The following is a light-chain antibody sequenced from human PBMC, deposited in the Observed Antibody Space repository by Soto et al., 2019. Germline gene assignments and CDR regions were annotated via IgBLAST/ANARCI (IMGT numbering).Light chain of an antibody. CDR3: SSYTSSSTWV. CDR2: DVS. V-gene: IGLV2-14*01. J-gene: IGLJ3*02. CDR1: TSDIGAYNY. Sequence: QSALTQPASVSGSPGQSITISCSGTTSDIGAYNYVSWYQHHPGEAPKLMIYDVSDRPSGVSDRFSGSKSDNTASLTISWLQAEDEATYYCSSYTSSSTWVFGGGTKVTVL.